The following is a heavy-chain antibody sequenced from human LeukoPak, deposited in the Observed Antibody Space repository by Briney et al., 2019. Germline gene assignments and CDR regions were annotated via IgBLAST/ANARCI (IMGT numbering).Heavy chain of an antibody. CDR2: IIPIFGTP. CDR1: GGTFSSYA. D-gene: IGHD3-3*01. Sequence: GSSVKVSCKASGGTFSSYAISWVRQAPGQGLEWMGGIIPIFGTPNYAQKFQGRVTITADESTSTAYMELSSLRSEDTAVYYCASQDFWSGYDRYYYGMDVWGQGTTVTVSS. V-gene: IGHV1-69*01. CDR3: ASQDFWSGYDRYYYGMDV. J-gene: IGHJ6*02.